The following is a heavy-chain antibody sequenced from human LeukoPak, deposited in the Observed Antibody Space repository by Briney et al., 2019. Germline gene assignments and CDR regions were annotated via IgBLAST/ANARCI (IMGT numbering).Heavy chain of an antibody. Sequence: SQTLSLTCAVSGGSISSGGYSWSWIRQPPGKGLEWIGYIYHSGSTYYNPSLKSRVTISVDRSKNQFSLKLSSVTAADTAVYYCARTEIHCSGGSCYPDAFDIWGQGAMVTVSS. D-gene: IGHD2-15*01. J-gene: IGHJ3*02. CDR2: IYHSGST. V-gene: IGHV4-30-2*01. CDR3: ARTEIHCSGGSCYPDAFDI. CDR1: GGSISSGGYS.